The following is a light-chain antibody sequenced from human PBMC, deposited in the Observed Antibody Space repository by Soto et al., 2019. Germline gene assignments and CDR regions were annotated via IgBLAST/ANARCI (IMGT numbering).Light chain of an antibody. Sequence: QSVLTQPPSASGSPGQSVTISCTGTSSDVGGYNYVSWYQQHPGKAPKLMIYEVSKRPSGVPDRFSGSKSGNTASLTVSGLQAEDESEYYCSSYAGSKNLYVVFGGGTKVTVL. V-gene: IGLV2-8*01. CDR1: SSDVGGYNY. CDR3: SSYAGSKNLYVV. CDR2: EVS. J-gene: IGLJ2*01.